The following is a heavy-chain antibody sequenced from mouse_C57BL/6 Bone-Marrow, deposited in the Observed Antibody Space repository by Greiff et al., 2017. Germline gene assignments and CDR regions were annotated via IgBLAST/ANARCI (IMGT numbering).Heavy chain of an antibody. CDR3: VRHGGYYAYWYFDV. CDR1: GFSFNTYA. D-gene: IGHD2-3*01. J-gene: IGHJ1*03. V-gene: IGHV10-1*01. Sequence: EVMLVESGGGLVQPKGSLKLSCAASGFSFNTYAMNWVRQAPGKGLEWVARIRSKSNNYATYYADSVKDRFTISRDDSESMLYLQMNNLKTEDTAMYYCVRHGGYYAYWYFDVWGTGTTVTVSS. CDR2: IRSKSNNYAT.